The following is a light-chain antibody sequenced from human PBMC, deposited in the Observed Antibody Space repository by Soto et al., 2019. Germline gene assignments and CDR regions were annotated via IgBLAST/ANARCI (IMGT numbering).Light chain of an antibody. CDR1: SSNIGSYT. V-gene: IGLV1-44*01. CDR3: AAWDDSLNGYV. Sequence: QAVVIQPPSASGTPGQRVTVSCSRGSSNIGSYTVNWYQQLAGAAPKLLIYSNSQRPSGVPDRFSASKSGTSASLAISGLQSEDEAEYYCAAWDDSLNGYVFGPGTKLTVL. CDR2: SNS. J-gene: IGLJ1*01.